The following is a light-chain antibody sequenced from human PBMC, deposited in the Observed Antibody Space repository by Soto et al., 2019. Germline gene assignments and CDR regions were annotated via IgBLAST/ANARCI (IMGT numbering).Light chain of an antibody. V-gene: IGKV3-11*01. Sequence: EIVLTQPPATLSLSPGERATLSCRASQSVSSYLAWYQQKPGQAPRLLIYDASNRATGIPARFSGSGSGTDFTLTISSLEPEDFAVYYCQQRSNWPPEITFGPGTKVDIK. CDR3: QQRSNWPPEIT. J-gene: IGKJ3*01. CDR1: QSVSSY. CDR2: DAS.